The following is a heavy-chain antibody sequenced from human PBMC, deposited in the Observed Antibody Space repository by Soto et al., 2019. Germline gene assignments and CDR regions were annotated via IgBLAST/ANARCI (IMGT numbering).Heavy chain of an antibody. CDR3: AKFYYGSGGYFDY. CDR1: GFTFSSYA. Sequence: EVQLLESGGGLVQPGGSLRLSCAASGFTFSSYAMSWVRQAPGKGLEWVSAISGSGDSTYYADSVNGRFTISRDSSKNTLYLQMNSLSAADTAVYYCAKFYYGSGGYFDYWGQGTLVTVSS. J-gene: IGHJ4*02. D-gene: IGHD3-10*01. V-gene: IGHV3-23*01. CDR2: ISGSGDST.